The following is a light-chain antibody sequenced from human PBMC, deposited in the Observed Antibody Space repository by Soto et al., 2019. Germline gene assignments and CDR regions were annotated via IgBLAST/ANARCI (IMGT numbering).Light chain of an antibody. Sequence: QSALTQPASVSVSPGQSITISCTGTSSDVGGYNYVSWYQQHPGKAPKLMIYDVSNRPSGVSNRFSGSKSGNTASLTISGLPAEDEADYYCSSYTSSSTLVFGTGTKLTVL. CDR3: SSYTSSSTLV. CDR2: DVS. CDR1: SSDVGGYNY. J-gene: IGLJ1*01. V-gene: IGLV2-14*01.